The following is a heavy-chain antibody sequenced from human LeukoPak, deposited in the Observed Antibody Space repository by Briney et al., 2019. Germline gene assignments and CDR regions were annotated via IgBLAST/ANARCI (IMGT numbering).Heavy chain of an antibody. V-gene: IGHV4-59*01. J-gene: IGHJ4*02. CDR1: GGSISSDY. CDR2: IYYRGST. Sequence: SETLSLTCTVSGGSISSDYWNWIRQPPGKGLEWIGYIYYRGSTNYNPSLKSRVSISVHTSKKQFSLKVSSVTTADTAIYYCARGSSSGYGSGSYYREFDSWGQGTVVTVSS. CDR3: ARGSSSGYGSGSYYREFDS. D-gene: IGHD3-10*01.